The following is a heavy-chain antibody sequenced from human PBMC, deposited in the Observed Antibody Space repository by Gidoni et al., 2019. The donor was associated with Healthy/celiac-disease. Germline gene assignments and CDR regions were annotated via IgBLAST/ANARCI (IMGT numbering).Heavy chain of an antibody. D-gene: IGHD7-27*01. J-gene: IGHJ6*02. CDR1: GGSFSGYY. Sequence: QVQLQQWGAGLLKPSETLSLTCAVYGGSFSGYYWSWIRQPPGKGLEWIGEINHSGSTNYNPSLKSRVTISVDTSKNQFSLKLSSVTAADTAVYYCARLTRKYYYYGMDVWGQGTTVTVSS. V-gene: IGHV4-34*01. CDR3: ARLTRKYYYYGMDV. CDR2: INHSGST.